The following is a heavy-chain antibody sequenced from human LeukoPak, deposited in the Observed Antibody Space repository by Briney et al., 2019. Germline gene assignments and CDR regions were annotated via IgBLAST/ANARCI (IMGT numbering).Heavy chain of an antibody. Sequence: ASVKVSCKASGYTFTSYDINWVRQATGQGLEWMGWMNPNSGNTGYAQKFQGRDTMTRNTSISTAYMELGSLRSEDTAVYYCARAPVTTVYYYYMDVWGKGTTVTVSS. CDR1: GYTFTSYD. D-gene: IGHD4-11*01. CDR3: ARAPVTTVYYYYMDV. V-gene: IGHV1-8*01. CDR2: MNPNSGNT. J-gene: IGHJ6*03.